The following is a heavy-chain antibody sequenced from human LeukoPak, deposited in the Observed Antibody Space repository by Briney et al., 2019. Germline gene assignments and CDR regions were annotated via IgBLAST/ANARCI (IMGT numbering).Heavy chain of an antibody. CDR2: ISWNSGSI. Sequence: GGSLRLSCAASGFTFDDYAMHWVRQAPGQGLEWVSGISWNSGSIGYADSVKGRFTISRDNAKNSLYLQMNSLRAEDTALYYCAKGYTIFGVVIDPCLDYWGQGALVTVSS. CDR3: AKGYTIFGVVIDPCLDY. D-gene: IGHD3-3*01. V-gene: IGHV3-9*01. J-gene: IGHJ4*02. CDR1: GFTFDDYA.